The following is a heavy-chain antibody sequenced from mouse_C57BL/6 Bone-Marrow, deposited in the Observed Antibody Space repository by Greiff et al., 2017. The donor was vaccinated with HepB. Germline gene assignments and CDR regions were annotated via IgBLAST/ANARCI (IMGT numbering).Heavy chain of an antibody. D-gene: IGHD1-1*01. Sequence: EVHLVESGGDLVKPGGSLKLSCAASGFTFSSYGMSWVRQTPDKRLEWVATISSGGSYTYYPDSVKGRFTISRDNAKNTLYLQMSSLKSEDTAMYYCARLNYYGSSVAVWGTGTTVTVSS. CDR2: ISSGGSYT. J-gene: IGHJ1*03. V-gene: IGHV5-6*01. CDR1: GFTFSSYG. CDR3: ARLNYYGSSVAV.